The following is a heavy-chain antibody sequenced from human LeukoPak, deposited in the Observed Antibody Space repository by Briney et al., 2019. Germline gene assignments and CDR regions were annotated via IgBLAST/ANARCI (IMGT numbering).Heavy chain of an antibody. V-gene: IGHV4-59*01. CDR2: IYYSGST. D-gene: IGHD6-13*01. Sequence: SETLSLTCTVSGGSISSYYWSWIRQPPGKGLEWIGYIYYSGSTNYNPSLKSRVTISVDTSKNQFSLKLSSVTAADTAVYYCARVSSSSWTGFDYWGQGTLVTVSS. CDR1: GGSISSYY. J-gene: IGHJ4*02. CDR3: ARVSSSSWTGFDY.